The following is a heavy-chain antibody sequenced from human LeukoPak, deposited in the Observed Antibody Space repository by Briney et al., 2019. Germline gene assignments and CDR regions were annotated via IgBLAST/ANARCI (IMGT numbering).Heavy chain of an antibody. Sequence: GSLRLSCAASGFTFSSYGMHWVRQAPGKGLEWVAFIRYDGSNKYYADSAKGRFTISRDNSKNTLYLQMNSLRAEDTAVYYCARGRLGCSGGSCHPDYWGQGTLVTVSS. V-gene: IGHV3-30*02. J-gene: IGHJ4*02. CDR3: ARGRLGCSGGSCHPDY. CDR1: GFTFSSYG. D-gene: IGHD2-15*01. CDR2: IRYDGSNK.